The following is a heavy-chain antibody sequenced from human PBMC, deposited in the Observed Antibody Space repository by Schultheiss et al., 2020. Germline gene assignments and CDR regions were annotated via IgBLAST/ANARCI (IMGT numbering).Heavy chain of an antibody. D-gene: IGHD3-3*01. CDR3: ARDLRYDFWSGSSHQVLNDY. CDR2: ISRSSSYI. CDR1: GFTFSSYS. J-gene: IGHJ4*02. V-gene: IGHV3-21*01. Sequence: GESLKISCAASGFTFSSYSMNWFRQAPGKGLVWVSSISRSSSYIYYANSVKGRFTISRDIAKNSLYLQMNSLRAEDTAVYYCARDLRYDFWSGSSHQVLNDYWGQGTLVTVSS.